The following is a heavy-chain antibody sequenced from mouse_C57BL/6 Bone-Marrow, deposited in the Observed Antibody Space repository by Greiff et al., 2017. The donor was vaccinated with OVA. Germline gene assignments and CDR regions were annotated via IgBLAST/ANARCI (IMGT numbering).Heavy chain of an antibody. V-gene: IGHV1-69*01. Sequence: VQLQQPGAELVMPGASVKLSCKASGYTFTSYWMHWVKQRPGQGLEWIGEIDPSDSYTKYNQKLKGKSTLTVAKSSSTAYMQLSSLTSEDSAVYYCARLTYDGYWAYWGQGTLVTVSA. J-gene: IGHJ3*01. CDR2: IDPSDSYT. D-gene: IGHD2-3*01. CDR1: GYTFTSYW. CDR3: ARLTYDGYWAY.